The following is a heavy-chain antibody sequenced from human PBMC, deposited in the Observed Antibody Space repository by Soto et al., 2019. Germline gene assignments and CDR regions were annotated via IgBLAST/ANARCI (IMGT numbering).Heavy chain of an antibody. Sequence: SETLSLTCTVSGGSISSSSYYWGWIRQPPGKGLEWIGSIYYSGSTYYNPSLKSRVTISVDTSKNQFSLKLSSVTAADTAVYYCARLSGSYYEGDFDYWGQGTLVTV. D-gene: IGHD1-26*01. CDR1: GGSISSSSYY. CDR2: IYYSGST. J-gene: IGHJ4*02. CDR3: ARLSGSYYEGDFDY. V-gene: IGHV4-39*01.